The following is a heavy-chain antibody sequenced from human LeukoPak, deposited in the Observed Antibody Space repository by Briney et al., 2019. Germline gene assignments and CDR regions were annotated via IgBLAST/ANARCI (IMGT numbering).Heavy chain of an antibody. CDR2: IYYSGST. D-gene: IGHD3-22*01. CDR3: ARLVFYYYSSGYYYGRYGMDV. V-gene: IGHV4-59*01. J-gene: IGHJ6*02. CDR1: GGSLSNYY. Sequence: SETLSLTCTVSGGSLSNYYWSWIRQPPGKGLEWIGYIYYSGSTNYNPSLKSRVTMSVDTSKNQFSLKLSSVTAADTAVYYCARLVFYYYSSGYYYGRYGMDVWGQGTTVTVSS.